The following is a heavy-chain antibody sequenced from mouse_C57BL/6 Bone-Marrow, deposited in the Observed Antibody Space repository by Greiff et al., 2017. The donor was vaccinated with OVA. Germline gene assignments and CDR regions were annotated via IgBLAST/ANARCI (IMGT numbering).Heavy chain of an antibody. J-gene: IGHJ3*01. V-gene: IGHV8-8*01. D-gene: IGHD2-5*01. CDR3: ARGYYSNSSGFAY. Sequence: QVTLKESGPGILQPSQTLSLTCSFSGFSLNTFGMGVGWIRQPSGRGLEWLGHIWWDDDKYYNPVLKSRLIISKDTSKNQVFLKSANVDSADTAIYYCARGYYSNSSGFAYWGQGTLVTVAA. CDR2: IWWDDDK. CDR1: GFSLNTFGMG.